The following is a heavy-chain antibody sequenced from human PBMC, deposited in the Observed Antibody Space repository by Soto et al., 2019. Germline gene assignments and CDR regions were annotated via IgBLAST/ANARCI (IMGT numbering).Heavy chain of an antibody. CDR2: IRSKANSYAT. CDR3: TSCAPRTYGMDV. CDR1: GFTFSGSA. Sequence: EVQLVESGGGLVQPGGSLKLSCAASGFTFSGSAMHWVRQASGKGLEWVGRIRSKANSYATAYAASVKGRFTISRDDSKNTAYLQMNSLKTEDTAVYYCTSCAPRTYGMDVWGQGTTVTVSS. V-gene: IGHV3-73*02. J-gene: IGHJ6*02.